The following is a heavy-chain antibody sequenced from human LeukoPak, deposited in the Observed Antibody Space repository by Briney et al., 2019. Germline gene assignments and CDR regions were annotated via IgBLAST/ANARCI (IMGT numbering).Heavy chain of an antibody. CDR2: ISAYNGNT. J-gene: IGHJ4*02. V-gene: IGHV1-18*01. CDR1: GYTFTSYG. CDR3: AREGIAAAGPSWYFDY. D-gene: IGHD6-13*01. Sequence: ASVTVSCKASGYTFTSYGISWVRQAPGQGLEWMGWISAYNGNTNYAQKLQGRVTTTTDTSTSTAYMELSSLRSEDTAVYYCAREGIAAAGPSWYFDYWGQGTLVTVSS.